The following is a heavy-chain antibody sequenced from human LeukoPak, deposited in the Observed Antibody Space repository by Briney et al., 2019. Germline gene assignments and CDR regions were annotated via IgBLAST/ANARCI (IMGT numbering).Heavy chain of an antibody. CDR1: GFTFSSYG. CDR3: ARDLPDLYSSGWTSFDY. D-gene: IGHD6-19*01. J-gene: IGHJ4*02. CDR2: ISSSSSTI. V-gene: IGHV3-48*01. Sequence: SGGSLRLSCAASGFTFSSYGMNWVRQAPGKGLEWVSYISSSSSTIYYADSVKGRFTISRDNAKNSLYLQMNSLRAEDTTVYYCARDLPDLYSSGWTSFDYWGQGTLVTVSS.